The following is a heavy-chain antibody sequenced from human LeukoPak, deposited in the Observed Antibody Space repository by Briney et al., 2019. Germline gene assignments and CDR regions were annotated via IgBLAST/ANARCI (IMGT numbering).Heavy chain of an antibody. CDR1: GFTFSSYA. D-gene: IGHD4-23*01. Sequence: GGSLRLSCAASGFTFSSYAMSWVRQAPGKGLEWVSAISGSGGSTYYADSVKGRFTISRDDSKNTAYLQMNSLKAEDTAVYYCTSHDYGGNAAGPDFDYWGQGTLVTVSS. J-gene: IGHJ4*02. CDR2: ISGSGGST. V-gene: IGHV3-23*01. CDR3: TSHDYGGNAAGPDFDY.